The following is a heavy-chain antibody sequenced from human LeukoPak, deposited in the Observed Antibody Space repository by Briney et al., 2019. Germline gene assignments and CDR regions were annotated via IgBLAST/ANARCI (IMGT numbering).Heavy chain of an antibody. CDR1: GFTFSSYA. Sequence: GGSLRLSCAASGFTFSSYAMSWVRQAPGKGLEWVSAFSGSGGSTYYADSVKGRFTISRDNSKNTLYLQMNSLRAEDTAVYYCAKDRVESSSSWYGNWFDPWGQGTLVTVSS. CDR3: AKDRVESSSSWYGNWFDP. D-gene: IGHD6-13*01. J-gene: IGHJ5*02. CDR2: FSGSGGST. V-gene: IGHV3-23*01.